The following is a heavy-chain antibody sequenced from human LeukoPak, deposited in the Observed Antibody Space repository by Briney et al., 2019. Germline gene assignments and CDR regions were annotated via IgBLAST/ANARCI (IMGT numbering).Heavy chain of an antibody. CDR1: GFTFNNYA. J-gene: IGHJ4*02. CDR2: KSYDGSNK. CDR3: ARDGGEQLVGPFDY. D-gene: IGHD6-6*01. Sequence: QPGRSLRLSCAASGFTFNNYAMHWVRQAPGKGLEWVAVKSYDGSNKYYADSVKGRFTISRDNSKNTLYLQMNSLRAEDTAVYYCARDGGEQLVGPFDYWGQGTLVTVSS. V-gene: IGHV3-30-3*01.